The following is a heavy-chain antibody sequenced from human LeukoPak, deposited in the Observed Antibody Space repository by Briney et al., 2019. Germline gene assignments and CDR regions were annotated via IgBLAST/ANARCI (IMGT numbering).Heavy chain of an antibody. D-gene: IGHD3-22*01. CDR1: GFTFSSYG. CDR2: ISYDGSNK. Sequence: GRSLRLSCAASGFTFSSYGMHWVRQAPGKGLEWVAVISYDGSNKYYAGSVKGRFTISRDNSKNTLYLQMNSLRAEDTAVYYCAKFWSSGRQAFDIWGQGTMVTVSS. CDR3: AKFWSSGRQAFDI. V-gene: IGHV3-30*18. J-gene: IGHJ3*02.